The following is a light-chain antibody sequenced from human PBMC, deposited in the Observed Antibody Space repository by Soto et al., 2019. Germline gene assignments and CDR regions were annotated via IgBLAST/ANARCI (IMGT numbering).Light chain of an antibody. CDR1: SSDVGGYDY. V-gene: IGLV2-14*01. CDR2: EVS. CDR3: SSYRSGSTWV. J-gene: IGLJ3*02. Sequence: QSALTQPASVSGSPGQSITISCTGTSSDVGGYDYVSWYQQHPGKAPKVLIYEVSNRPSGVSNRFSGSKSGNTASLTISGLQAEDQAEYYCSSYRSGSTWVFGGGTKLTVL.